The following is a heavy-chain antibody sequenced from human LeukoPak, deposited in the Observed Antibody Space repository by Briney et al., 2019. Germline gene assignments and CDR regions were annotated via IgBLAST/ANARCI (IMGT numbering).Heavy chain of an antibody. CDR3: AGHTSMARGVMMYYFDY. J-gene: IGHJ4*02. CDR1: GGSISTSSYY. CDR2: IYYSGST. D-gene: IGHD3-10*01. Sequence: PSETLSLTCTVSGGSISTSSYYWVWMRQPPGKGLEWIGSIYYSGSTYYNPSLKSRVTISVDTSKNQFSLRLNSVTAADTAVYYCAGHTSMARGVMMYYFDYWGQGTLATVSS. V-gene: IGHV4-39*01.